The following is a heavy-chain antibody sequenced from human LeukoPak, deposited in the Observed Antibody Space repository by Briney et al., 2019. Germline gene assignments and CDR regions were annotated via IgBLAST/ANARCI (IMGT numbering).Heavy chain of an antibody. Sequence: PSETLSLTCAVSGGSISSSYYWSWIRQPPGKGLEWIGYIYYSGSTNYNPSLKSRVTISVDTSKNQFSLKLSSVTAADTAVYYCAKPSNYYGSATDAFDFWGQGTMVTVSS. CDR2: IYYSGST. CDR1: GGSISSSYY. D-gene: IGHD3-10*01. J-gene: IGHJ3*01. V-gene: IGHV4-59*12. CDR3: AKPSNYYGSATDAFDF.